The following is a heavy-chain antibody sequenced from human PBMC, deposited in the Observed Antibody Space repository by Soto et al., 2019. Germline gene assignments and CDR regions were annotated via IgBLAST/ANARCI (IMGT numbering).Heavy chain of an antibody. CDR1: GYTFTSYG. Sequence: GASVKVSCKASGYTFTSYGISWVRQAPGQGLEWMGWISAYNGNTNYAQKLQGRVTMTTDTSTSTAYMELRSLRSDDTAVYYCASGIAVAGRLDAFDIWGQGTMVTVS. V-gene: IGHV1-18*01. CDR2: ISAYNGNT. CDR3: ASGIAVAGRLDAFDI. J-gene: IGHJ3*02. D-gene: IGHD6-19*01.